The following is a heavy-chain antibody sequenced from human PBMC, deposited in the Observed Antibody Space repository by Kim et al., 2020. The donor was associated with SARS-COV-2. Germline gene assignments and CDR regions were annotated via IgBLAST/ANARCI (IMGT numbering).Heavy chain of an antibody. CDR3: TRDITSSGVYAD. Sequence: GGSLRLSCTASGYPFRNFAMTWVRQRPGKGLEWVATISASGGSAYYADSVEGRFTISRDNSENRVFLQMSRLRDEDTAFYFCTRDITSSGVYADWGQGT. J-gene: IGHJ4*02. D-gene: IGHD2-2*01. CDR2: ISASGGSA. CDR1: GYPFRNFA. V-gene: IGHV3-23*01.